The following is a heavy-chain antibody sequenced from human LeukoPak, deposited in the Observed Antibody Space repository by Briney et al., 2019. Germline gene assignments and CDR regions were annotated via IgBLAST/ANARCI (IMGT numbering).Heavy chain of an antibody. D-gene: IGHD6-19*01. J-gene: IGHJ4*02. V-gene: IGHV3-7*03. CDR1: GFTFRNYW. CDR2: IKQDGSDR. CDR3: VRNLAVAGTCFDS. Sequence: GGSLRLSCAASGFTFRNYWMSWVRQVPGTGLEWVANIKQDGSDRNYVTSVRGRFTISRDNAESSLYLQMNSLRAEDTAVYYCVRNLAVAGTCFDSWGQGALVTVSS.